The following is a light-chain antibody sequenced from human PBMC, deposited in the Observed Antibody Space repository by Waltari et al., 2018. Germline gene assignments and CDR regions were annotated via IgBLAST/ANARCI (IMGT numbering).Light chain of an antibody. J-gene: IGLJ1*01. Sequence: QSALTQPASVSGSPGQSITISCSGSSSDLGNYNLVSWYQQHPGKAPKLVIYEGNKRPSWVSARFSGSKSGNTASLTISGLQAEDEADYYCFSYAGSNTFYVFATGTKVTVL. CDR1: SSDLGNYNL. CDR2: EGN. CDR3: FSYAGSNTFYV. V-gene: IGLV2-23*01.